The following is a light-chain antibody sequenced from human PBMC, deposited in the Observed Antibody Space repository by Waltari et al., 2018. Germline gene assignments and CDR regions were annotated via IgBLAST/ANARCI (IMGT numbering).Light chain of an antibody. Sequence: QSVLIQPPSASGAPGQRVTISCSGSSPNIGSNTVNWYRHLPGTAPKLLIHSNNLRPSGVPDRFSGSKSGTSASLAISGLQSEVEAVYYCATWDDDSLYVLFGGGTKLTVL. CDR2: SNN. CDR1: SPNIGSNT. V-gene: IGLV1-44*01. J-gene: IGLJ2*01. CDR3: ATWDDDSLYVL.